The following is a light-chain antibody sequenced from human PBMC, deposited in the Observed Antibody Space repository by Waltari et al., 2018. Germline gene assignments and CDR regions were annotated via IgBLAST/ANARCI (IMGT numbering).Light chain of an antibody. CDR2: RSS. V-gene: IGKV3-20*01. Sequence: EIVLTQSPDTLSLSPGERATLSRRASQSVNSACLAWYQQKPGQAPRLLIYRSSGRATGIPDRFSGSGSGTDFTLTISRLEPEDFAVYYCQQFATSPRTFGQGTKVEIK. J-gene: IGKJ1*01. CDR1: QSVNSAC. CDR3: QQFATSPRT.